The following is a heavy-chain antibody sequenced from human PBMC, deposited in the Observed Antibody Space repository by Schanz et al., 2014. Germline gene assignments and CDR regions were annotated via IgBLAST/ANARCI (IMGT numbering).Heavy chain of an antibody. Sequence: EVQLVESGGGLVQPGGSLRLSCAASGFTFSTYAMTWVRQAPGKGLEWVSSISIRGGNTYYTDSVKGRFTISRDNSKNTLDLQMNNLRPEDTAMYFCARVGRDYISSSVLDSLHYWGQGSLVTVS. J-gene: IGHJ4*02. CDR3: ARVGRDYISSSVLDSLHY. CDR2: ISIRGGNT. V-gene: IGHV3-23*04. D-gene: IGHD6-6*01. CDR1: GFTFSTYA.